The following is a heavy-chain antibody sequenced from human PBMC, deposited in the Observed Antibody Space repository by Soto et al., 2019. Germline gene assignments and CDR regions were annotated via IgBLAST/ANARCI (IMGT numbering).Heavy chain of an antibody. CDR3: TTGLTGRGLINYYYYGMDV. CDR2: IKSKTDGGTT. Sequence: GGSLRLSCAASGFTFSNAWMSWVRQAPGKGLEWVGRIKSKTDGGTTDYAAPVKGRFTISRDDSKNTLYLQMNSLKTEDTAVYYCTTGLTGRGLINYYYYGMDVWGQGTTVTVSS. V-gene: IGHV3-15*01. J-gene: IGHJ6*02. CDR1: GFTFSNAW. D-gene: IGHD3-9*01.